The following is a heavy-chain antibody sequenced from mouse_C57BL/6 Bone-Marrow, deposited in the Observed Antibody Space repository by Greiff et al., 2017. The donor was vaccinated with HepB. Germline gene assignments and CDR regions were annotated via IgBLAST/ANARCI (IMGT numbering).Heavy chain of an antibody. D-gene: IGHD2-2*01. CDR2: IRSKSNNYAT. CDR3: LLPLWLLPFAY. V-gene: IGHV10-1*01. CDR1: GFSFNTYA. Sequence: EVQRVESGGGLVQPQGSLKLSCAASGFSFNTYAMNWVSQAPGKGLEWVARIRSKSNNYATYYADSVKDRFTISRDDSESMLYLQMNNLKTEDTAMYYCLLPLWLLPFAYWGQMTLVTVSA. J-gene: IGHJ3*01.